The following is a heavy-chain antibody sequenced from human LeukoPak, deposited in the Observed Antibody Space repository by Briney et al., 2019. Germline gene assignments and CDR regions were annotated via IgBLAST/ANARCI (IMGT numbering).Heavy chain of an antibody. Sequence: GGSLRLSCAAAGFSFRHYGMYWVRQAPGKRLEWVSVIRDDGDAQYYADSVKGRFTISRDNSKNTLYLQLNSLKTQDTALYYCAKEASYMFDPWGQGPLVTVSS. V-gene: IGHV3-30*02. CDR3: AKEASYMFDP. J-gene: IGHJ5*02. CDR1: GFSFRHYG. D-gene: IGHD2-21*01. CDR2: IRDDGDAQ.